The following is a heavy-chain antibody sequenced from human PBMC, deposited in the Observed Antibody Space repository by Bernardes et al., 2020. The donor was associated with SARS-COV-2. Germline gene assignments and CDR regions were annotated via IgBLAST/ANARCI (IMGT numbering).Heavy chain of an antibody. CDR3: AKVIAAAGKGGVFDYYYGMDV. V-gene: IGHV3-23*01. Sequence: GGSLRLSCAASGFTFSIYAMSWVRQAPGKGLEWVSAISGRGGSTCYADSVRGRFTISRDNSKNTLYMQMNSLRAEDTAVYYCAKVIAAAGKGGVFDYYYGMDVWGQGNTVTVSS. J-gene: IGHJ6*02. D-gene: IGHD6-13*01. CDR2: ISGRGGST. CDR1: GFTFSIYA.